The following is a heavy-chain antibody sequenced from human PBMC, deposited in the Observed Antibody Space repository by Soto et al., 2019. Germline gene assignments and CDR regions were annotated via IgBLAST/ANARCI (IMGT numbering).Heavy chain of an antibody. J-gene: IGHJ4*02. Sequence: VPLLESGGGLVQPGGSLRLSCAASGFTFSNYVLIWVRQAPRNGLEWVAGIRGSGADAYYADSVKGRFTISRDNSKNTLFLQMNSLRVEDTAIYYCAKRRADVGGLDQFEYWGQGTLVSVSS. D-gene: IGHD3-16*01. CDR1: GFTFSNYV. CDR3: AKRRADVGGLDQFEY. V-gene: IGHV3-23*01. CDR2: IRGSGADA.